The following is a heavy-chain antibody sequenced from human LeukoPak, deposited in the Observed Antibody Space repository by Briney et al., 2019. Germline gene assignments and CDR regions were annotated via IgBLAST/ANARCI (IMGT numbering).Heavy chain of an antibody. J-gene: IGHJ4*02. V-gene: IGHV4-34*01. Sequence: SETLSLTCAVSRGSFSGYYWSWIRPPPGKGLEWIGEINNSGSTNYNPSLKSRVTISVDTSKNQFSLKLSSVTAADTAVYYCARTGSSSSGSLGCWGQGTLVTVSS. CDR1: RGSFSGYY. CDR3: ARTGSSSSGSLGC. CDR2: INNSGST. D-gene: IGHD6-6*01.